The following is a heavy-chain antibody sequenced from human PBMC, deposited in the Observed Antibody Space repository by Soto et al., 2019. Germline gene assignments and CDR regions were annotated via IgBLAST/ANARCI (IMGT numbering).Heavy chain of an antibody. V-gene: IGHV3-23*01. CDR2: ISGSGGSA. CDR1: GFTFSSYA. Sequence: PGGSLRLSCAASGFTFSSYAMSWVRQAPGKGLEWVSAISGSGGSAYYADSVKGRFTISRDNSKNTLYLQMNSLRAEDTAVYYCAKESGYGGPDYYYGMDVWGQGTTVTSP. J-gene: IGHJ6*02. D-gene: IGHD5-12*01. CDR3: AKESGYGGPDYYYGMDV.